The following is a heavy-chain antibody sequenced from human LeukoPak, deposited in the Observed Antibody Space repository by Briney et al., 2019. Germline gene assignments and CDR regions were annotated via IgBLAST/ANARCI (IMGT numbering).Heavy chain of an antibody. CDR3: ARDLAAAGTLYDY. CDR2: INPNSGGT. CDR1: GYTFTGYY. Sequence: GASVTVSCKASGYTFTGYYMHWVRQAPGQGLEWMGRINPNSGGTNYAQKFQGRVTMTRDTSISTAYMELSRLRSDDTAVYYCARDLAAAGTLYDYWGQGTLVTVSS. J-gene: IGHJ4*02. D-gene: IGHD6-13*01. V-gene: IGHV1-2*06.